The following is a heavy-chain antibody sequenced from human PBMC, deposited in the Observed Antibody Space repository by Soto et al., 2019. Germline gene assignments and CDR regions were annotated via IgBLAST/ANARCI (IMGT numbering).Heavy chain of an antibody. Sequence: SETLSLTCAVSGYSISSGYYWGWIRQPPGKGLEWIGSIYRSVSTYYNPSLKSPVTISVDTSKNQFSLKLSSVTAADTAVYYCARVRGNWDYNYFDYWGQGTLVTV. J-gene: IGHJ4*02. CDR3: ARVRGNWDYNYFDY. CDR1: GYSISSGYY. CDR2: IYRSVST. V-gene: IGHV4-38-2*01. D-gene: IGHD1-7*01.